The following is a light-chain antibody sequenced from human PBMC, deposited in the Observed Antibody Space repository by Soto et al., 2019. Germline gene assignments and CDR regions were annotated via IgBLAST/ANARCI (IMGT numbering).Light chain of an antibody. J-gene: IGKJ1*01. Sequence: EIVMTQSPVTLSVSPGERATLSFMSSQSVSSSYLAWYQQKPGQAPRLLIYGASSRATGIPDRFSGSGSGTDFTLTISRLEPEDFAVYYCQQYGSSPRTFGQGTKVDI. CDR1: QSVSSSY. CDR3: QQYGSSPRT. V-gene: IGKV3-20*01. CDR2: GAS.